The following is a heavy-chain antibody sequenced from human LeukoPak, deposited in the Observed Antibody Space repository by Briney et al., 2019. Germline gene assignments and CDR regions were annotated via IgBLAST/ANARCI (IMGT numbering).Heavy chain of an antibody. Sequence: EASVKVSCKASGYTFTSYGISWVRQAPGQGLEWMGWISAYNGNTNYAQKLQGRVTMTTDTSTSTAYMELRSLRSDDTAVYYCARDLARYYYDSSGIDYWGQGTLVTVSS. CDR1: GYTFTSYG. CDR3: ARDLARYYYDSSGIDY. J-gene: IGHJ4*02. V-gene: IGHV1-18*01. CDR2: ISAYNGNT. D-gene: IGHD3-22*01.